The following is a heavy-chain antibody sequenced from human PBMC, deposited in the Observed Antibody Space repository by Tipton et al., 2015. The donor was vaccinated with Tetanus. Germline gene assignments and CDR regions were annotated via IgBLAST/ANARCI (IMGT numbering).Heavy chain of an antibody. Sequence: TASGLTFNGYGMHWVRQAPGKGLEWLALVWHDGSKQYYADSVKGRFTISRDNSKNTLYLQMNSLRAEDTAVYYCAREADCSGGSCFSGDFDNWGQGTQVTVSS. CDR1: GLTFNGYG. J-gene: IGHJ4*02. CDR3: AREADCSGGSCFSGDFDN. V-gene: IGHV3-33*01. D-gene: IGHD2-15*01. CDR2: VWHDGSKQ.